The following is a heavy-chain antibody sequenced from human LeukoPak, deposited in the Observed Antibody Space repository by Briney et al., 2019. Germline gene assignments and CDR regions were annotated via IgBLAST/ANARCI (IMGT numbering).Heavy chain of an antibody. V-gene: IGHV1-69*13. Sequence: SVTVSCKASGGTFSSYSISWVRQAPGQGLEWMGGIIPIFCTANYAQKFQGRVTITADESRSTAYMELSSLRSEDRAVYYCASHSSSWLGERYWFDPWGQGTLVTVSS. D-gene: IGHD6-13*01. CDR1: GGTFSSYS. J-gene: IGHJ5*02. CDR3: ASHSSSWLGERYWFDP. CDR2: IIPIFCTA.